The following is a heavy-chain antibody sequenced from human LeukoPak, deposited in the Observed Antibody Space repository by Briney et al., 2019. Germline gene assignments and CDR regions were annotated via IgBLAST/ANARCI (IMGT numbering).Heavy chain of an antibody. J-gene: IGHJ6*03. D-gene: IGHD2-2*01. Sequence: PSQTLSLTCTVSGGSISSGGYYWSWIRQPPGKGLEWIGYIYHSGSTYYNPSLKSRVTISVDRSKNQFSLKLSSVTAADTAVYYCAREGRDQLLTDMDVWGKGTTVTVSS. CDR2: IYHSGST. V-gene: IGHV4-30-2*01. CDR3: AREGRDQLLTDMDV. CDR1: GGSISSGGYY.